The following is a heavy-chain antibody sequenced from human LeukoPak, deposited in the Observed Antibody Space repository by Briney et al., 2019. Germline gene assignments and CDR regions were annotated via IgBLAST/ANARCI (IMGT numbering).Heavy chain of an antibody. CDR3: ARVHITMVRGVIITYYFDY. D-gene: IGHD3-10*01. J-gene: IGHJ4*02. CDR1: GGSFSGYY. V-gene: IGHV4-34*01. Sequence: SETLSLTCAVYGGSFSGYYWSWIRQPPGKGLEWIGESNHSGSTNYNPSLKSRVTISVDTSKNQFSLKLSSVTAADTAVYYCARVHITMVRGVIITYYFDYWGQGTLVTVSS. CDR2: SNHSGST.